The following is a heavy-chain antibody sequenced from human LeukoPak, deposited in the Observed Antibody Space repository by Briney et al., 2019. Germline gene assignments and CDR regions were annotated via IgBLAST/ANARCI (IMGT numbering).Heavy chain of an antibody. CDR3: AREDPEGGMDV. Sequence: KPSETLSLTCTVSGGSISSGDYYWSWIRQPPGKGLEWIGYIYYSGSTYYNPSLKSRVTISVDTSKNQFSLKLSSVTAADTAVYYCAREDPEGGMDVWGQGTTVTVSS. CDR2: IYYSGST. CDR1: GGSISSGDYY. J-gene: IGHJ6*02. V-gene: IGHV4-30-4*01.